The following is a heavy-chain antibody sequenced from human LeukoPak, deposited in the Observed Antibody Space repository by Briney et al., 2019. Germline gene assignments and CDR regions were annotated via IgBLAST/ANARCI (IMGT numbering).Heavy chain of an antibody. V-gene: IGHV1-46*01. Sequence: GASVKLSCKASGYTFTDYYIHWVRQAPGQGLGWMGMINPSGGSTSYAQKFQGRVTMTRDTSTSTVYMDLNSLRSEDTAVYFCARSIRGCSSSPCYEDYWGQGTLVTVSS. J-gene: IGHJ4*02. CDR1: GYTFTDYY. D-gene: IGHD2-2*01. CDR3: ARSIRGCSSSPCYEDY. CDR2: INPSGGST.